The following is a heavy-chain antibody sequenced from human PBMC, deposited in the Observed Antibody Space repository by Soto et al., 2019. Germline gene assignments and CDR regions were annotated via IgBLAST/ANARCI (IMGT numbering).Heavy chain of an antibody. CDR3: ARGSSTPAAPGDYYYGMGV. V-gene: IGHV4-34*01. J-gene: IGHJ6*02. D-gene: IGHD2-2*01. CDR1: GGSFSGYY. CDR2: INHSGST. Sequence: PSETLSLTCAVYGGSFSGYYWSWIRQPPGKGLEWIGEINHSGSTNYNPSLKSRVTISVDTSKNQFSLKLSSVTAADTAVYYCARGSSTPAAPGDYYYGMGVWGQGTTVTVSS.